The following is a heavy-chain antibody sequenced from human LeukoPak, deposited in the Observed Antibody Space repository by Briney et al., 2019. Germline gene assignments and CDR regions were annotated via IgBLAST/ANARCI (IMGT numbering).Heavy chain of an antibody. CDR2: ISGSGGST. J-gene: IGHJ4*02. CDR1: GFTFSSYG. D-gene: IGHD5-18*01. Sequence: SGGSLRLSCAASGFTFSSYGMSWVRQAPGKGLEWVSAISGSGGSTYYADSVKGRFTISRDNVKNSLYLQMNSLRAEDTAVYYCARDLSDYGPRGYSYGWVYWGQGTLVTVSS. V-gene: IGHV3-23*01. CDR3: ARDLSDYGPRGYSYGWVY.